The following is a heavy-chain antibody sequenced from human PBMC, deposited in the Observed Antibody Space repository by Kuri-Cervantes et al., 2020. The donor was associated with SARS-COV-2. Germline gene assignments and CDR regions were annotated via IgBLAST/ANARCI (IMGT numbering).Heavy chain of an antibody. V-gene: IGHV3-30*04. Sequence: GGSLRLSCAASGFTFSSYAMHWVRQAPGKGLEWVAPISYDGSNKFYADSVKGRFTISRDNAKNSLYLQMSSLRAEDTAVYYCARDLRLGKSLDYWGQGTLVTVSS. CDR3: ARDLRLGKSLDY. J-gene: IGHJ4*02. CDR2: ISYDGSNK. CDR1: GFTFSSYA. D-gene: IGHD7-27*01.